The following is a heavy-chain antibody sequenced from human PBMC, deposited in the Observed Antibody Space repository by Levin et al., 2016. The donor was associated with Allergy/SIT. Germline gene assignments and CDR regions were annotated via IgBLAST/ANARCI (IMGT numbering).Heavy chain of an antibody. CDR1: GYTFTGYY. CDR3: AIPMTTVTAQPYYYYGMDV. Sequence: ASVKVSCKASGYTFTGYYMHWVRQAPGQGLEWMGWINPNSGGTNYAQKFQGRVTMTRDTSISTAYMELSRLRSDDTAVYYCAIPMTTVTAQPYYYYGMDVWGQGTTVTVSS. V-gene: IGHV1-2*02. CDR2: INPNSGGT. J-gene: IGHJ6*02. D-gene: IGHD4-17*01.